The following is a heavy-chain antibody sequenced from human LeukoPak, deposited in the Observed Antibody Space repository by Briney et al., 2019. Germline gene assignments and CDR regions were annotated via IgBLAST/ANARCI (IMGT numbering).Heavy chain of an antibody. CDR1: GGSISNYY. J-gene: IGHJ3*02. V-gene: IGHV4-4*07. D-gene: IGHD6-6*01. CDR2: IYTSGST. Sequence: SETLSLTCTVSGGSISNYYWSWIRQPAGKGLEWIGRIYTSGSTNYNPSLKSRVTMSVDTSKNQFSLKLSSVTAADTAVYYCARGISSSDFDAFDIWGQGTMVTVSS. CDR3: ARGISSSDFDAFDI.